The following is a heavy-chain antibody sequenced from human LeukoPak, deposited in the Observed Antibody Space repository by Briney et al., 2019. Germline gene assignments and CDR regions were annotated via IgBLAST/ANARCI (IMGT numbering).Heavy chain of an antibody. Sequence: SVKVSCKASGGTFSSYAISWVRQAPGQGLKWMGRIIPIFGTANYAQKFQGRVTITTDESTSTAYMELSSLRSEDTAVYYCARGPMTGYYKLLDYWGQGTLVTVSS. D-gene: IGHD3-9*01. CDR1: GGTFSSYA. J-gene: IGHJ4*02. CDR3: ARGPMTGYYKLLDY. CDR2: IIPIFGTA. V-gene: IGHV1-69*05.